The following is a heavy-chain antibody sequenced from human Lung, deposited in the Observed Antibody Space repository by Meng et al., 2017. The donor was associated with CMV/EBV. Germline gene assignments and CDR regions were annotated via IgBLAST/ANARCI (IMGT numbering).Heavy chain of an antibody. CDR1: GFTFSYYA. D-gene: IGHD3-10*01. J-gene: IGHJ4*02. Sequence: SGFTFSYYAMHSVRQTPGKALEWVAVISYDGGKKHHAESVKGRFTISRDNSGNTLYLQMNSLRSEDTAVYYCAKDHGGSGTFEIESWGQGTLVTVSS. CDR2: ISYDGGKK. V-gene: IGHV3-30*18. CDR3: AKDHGGSGTFEIES.